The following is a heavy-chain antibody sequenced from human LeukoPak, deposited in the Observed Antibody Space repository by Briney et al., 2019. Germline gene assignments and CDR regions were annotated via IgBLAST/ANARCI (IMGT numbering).Heavy chain of an antibody. D-gene: IGHD3-22*01. V-gene: IGHV3-30-3*01. CDR1: GFTFSSYA. Sequence: GGSLRLSCAASGFTFSSYAMHWVRQAPGKGLEWVAVISYDGSNKYYADSVKGRFTISRDNSKNTLYLQMNSLRAEDTAVYYCARDRASYYYDSSGYYGSGDLYFDYWGQGTLVTVSS. CDR3: ARDRASYYYDSSGYYGSGDLYFDY. J-gene: IGHJ4*02. CDR2: ISYDGSNK.